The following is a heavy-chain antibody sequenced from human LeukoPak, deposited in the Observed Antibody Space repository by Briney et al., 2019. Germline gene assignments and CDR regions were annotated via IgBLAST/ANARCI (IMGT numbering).Heavy chain of an antibody. V-gene: IGHV3-48*01. CDR3: ARATTQGDFDY. CDR2: ISSSSSTI. J-gene: IGHJ4*02. D-gene: IGHD5-12*01. CDR1: GFTFSSYS. Sequence: GGSLRLSCAASGFTFSSYSMNWVRQAPGKGLEWVSYISSSSSTIYYADSVKGRFTISRDNAKNSLYLQMNSLRAEDTAVYYCARATTQGDFDYWGQGTLVTVSS.